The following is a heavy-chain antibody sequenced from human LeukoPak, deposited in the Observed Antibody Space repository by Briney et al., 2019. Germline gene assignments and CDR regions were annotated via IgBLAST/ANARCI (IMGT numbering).Heavy chain of an antibody. CDR2: IYTSGST. V-gene: IGHV4-61*02. CDR1: GGSISSGSYY. CDR3: ARDGGSAILWYVDY. Sequence: SETLSLTCTVSGGSISSGSYYWSWIRQPAGKGLEWIGRIYTSGSTNYNPSLKSRVTISVDTSKNQFSLKLSSVTAADTAVYYCARDGGSAILWYVDYWGQGTLVTVSS. J-gene: IGHJ4*02. D-gene: IGHD2-21*01.